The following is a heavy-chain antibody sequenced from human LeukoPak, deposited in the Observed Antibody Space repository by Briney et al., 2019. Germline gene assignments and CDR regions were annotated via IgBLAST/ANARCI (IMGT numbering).Heavy chain of an antibody. CDR2: IYYSGST. CDR1: GGSISSYY. CDR3: AREYGDYYLDY. Sequence: KPSETLSLACTVYGGSISSYYWSWIRQPPGKGLEWIGYIYYSGSTNYNPSLKSRVTISVDTSKNQFSLKLSSVTAADTAVYYCAREYGDYYLDYWGQGTLVTVSS. J-gene: IGHJ4*02. D-gene: IGHD4-17*01. V-gene: IGHV4-59*01.